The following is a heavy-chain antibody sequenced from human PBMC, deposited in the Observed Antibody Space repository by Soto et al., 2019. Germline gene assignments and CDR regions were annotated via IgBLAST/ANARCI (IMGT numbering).Heavy chain of an antibody. V-gene: IGHV4-59*01. CDR3: ARGRVVVPAAVMFNCLDP. D-gene: IGHD2-2*01. J-gene: IGHJ5*02. CDR2: IYYSGST. Sequence: PSETLSLTCTVSGGSISSYYWSWIRQPPGKGLEWIGYIYYSGSTNYNPSLKSRVTISVDTSKNQFSLKLSSATAADTAVYYCARGRVVVPAAVMFNCLDPWGQGALVTVSS. CDR1: GGSISSYY.